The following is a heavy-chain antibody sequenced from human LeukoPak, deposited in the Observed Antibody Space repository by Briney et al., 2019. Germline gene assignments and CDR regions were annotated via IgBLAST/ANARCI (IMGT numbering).Heavy chain of an antibody. Sequence: SETLSLTCTVSGGSINSGTYYWSWIRQPAGKGLEWIGRIYTRGSTNYNPSLKSRVTISVDTSNNQFSLKLSSVTAADTAVYYCARARAYHYDVRTTVGDAFDFWGQGTMVTVSS. CDR2: IYTRGST. CDR1: GGSINSGTYY. V-gene: IGHV4-61*02. D-gene: IGHD3-22*01. J-gene: IGHJ3*01. CDR3: ARARAYHYDVRTTVGDAFDF.